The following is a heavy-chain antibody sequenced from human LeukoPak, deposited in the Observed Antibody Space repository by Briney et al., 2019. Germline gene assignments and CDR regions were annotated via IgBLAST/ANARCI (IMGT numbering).Heavy chain of an antibody. V-gene: IGHV4-39*01. Sequence: PSETLSLTCTVSGGSISSSSYYWGWIRQPPGKGLEWIGSIYYSGSTYYNPSLKSRVTISVDTSKSQFSLKLSSVTAADTAVYYCARRGSGGSEFDYWGQGTLVTVSS. CDR2: IYYSGST. D-gene: IGHD6-25*01. CDR3: ARRGSGGSEFDY. J-gene: IGHJ4*02. CDR1: GGSISSSSYY.